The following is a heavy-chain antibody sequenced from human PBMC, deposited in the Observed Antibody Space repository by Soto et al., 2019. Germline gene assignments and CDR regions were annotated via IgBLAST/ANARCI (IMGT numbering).Heavy chain of an antibody. CDR3: VRYGIYCSSTSCYNRPLYYYYYYGMDV. CDR2: INHSGST. J-gene: IGHJ6*02. D-gene: IGHD2-2*02. CDR1: GGSFSGYY. V-gene: IGHV4-34*01. Sequence: SETLSLTCAVYGGSFSGYYWSWIRQPPGKGLEWIGEINHSGSTNYNPSLKSRVTISVDTSKNQFSLKLSSVTAADTAVYYCVRYGIYCSSTSCYNRPLYYYYYYGMDVWGQGTTVTAP.